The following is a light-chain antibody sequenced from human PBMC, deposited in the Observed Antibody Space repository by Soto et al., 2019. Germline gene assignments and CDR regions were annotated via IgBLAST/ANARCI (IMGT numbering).Light chain of an antibody. V-gene: IGKV3-15*01. CDR1: QSVSSD. CDR3: QQFKNWPWT. J-gene: IGKJ1*01. CDR2: GAS. Sequence: EIVMTQSPATLSVSPGARDTLSCRASQSVSSDLAWYQQKPGQAPRLLIYGASTRATGIPARFSGSGSGTEFALTISSLQSEDFAVYYCQQFKNWPWTFGQGTKVDIK.